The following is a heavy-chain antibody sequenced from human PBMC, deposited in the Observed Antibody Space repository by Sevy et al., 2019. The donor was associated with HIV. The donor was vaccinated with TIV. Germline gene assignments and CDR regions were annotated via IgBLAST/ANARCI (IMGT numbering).Heavy chain of an antibody. V-gene: IGHV1-2*05. CDR1: GYTFTGDY. CDR3: VRDAGGGTTNSGMDV. Sequence: ASVKVSCKASGYTFTGDYLHWVRQAPGQGLEWMGRVYPKSGGTNYAQKFQGRVTMTRDTSISTAYMELSRLRSDDTDVYYCVRDAGGGTTNSGMDVWGQGTTVTVSS. D-gene: IGHD1-7*01. CDR2: VYPKSGGT. J-gene: IGHJ6*02.